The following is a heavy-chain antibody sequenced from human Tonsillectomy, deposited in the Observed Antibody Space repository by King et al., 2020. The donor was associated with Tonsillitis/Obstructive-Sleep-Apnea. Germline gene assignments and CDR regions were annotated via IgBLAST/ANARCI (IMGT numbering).Heavy chain of an antibody. J-gene: IGHJ6*03. D-gene: IGHD1-7*01. Sequence: VQLVESGGGVVQPGRSLRLSCAASGFTFSSYAMHWVRQAPGKGLEWVAVISYDGSNKYYADSVKGRFTISRDNSKNTLYLQMNSLRAEDTAVYYCARGSGWNYVYYYYYYMDVWGKGTTVTVSS. CDR1: GFTFSSYA. V-gene: IGHV3-30*04. CDR3: ARGSGWNYVYYYYYYMDV. CDR2: ISYDGSNK.